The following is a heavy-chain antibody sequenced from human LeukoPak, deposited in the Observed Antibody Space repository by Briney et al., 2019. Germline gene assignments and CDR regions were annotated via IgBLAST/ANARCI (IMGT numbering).Heavy chain of an antibody. Sequence: GGSLRLSCAASGFPFSSSDMHWVRQVTGKGLEWVSAISGSGGSTYYADSVKGRFTISRDNSKNTLYLQMNSLRAEDTAVYYCAKELLWFGELFQFDYWGQGTLVTVSS. CDR2: ISGSGGST. D-gene: IGHD3-10*01. CDR3: AKELLWFGELFQFDY. CDR1: GFPFSSSD. J-gene: IGHJ4*02. V-gene: IGHV3-23*01.